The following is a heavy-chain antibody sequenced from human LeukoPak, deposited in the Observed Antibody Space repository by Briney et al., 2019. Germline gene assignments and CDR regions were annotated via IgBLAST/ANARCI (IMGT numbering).Heavy chain of an antibody. CDR2: FDPEDGET. CDR1: GYTLTELS. CDR3: ATYHSIAAAGKGVRSRPEYYYGMDV. V-gene: IGHV1-24*01. D-gene: IGHD6-13*01. Sequence: GASVKVSCKVSGYTLTELSMHWVRQAPGKGLEWMGGFDPEDGETIYAQKFQGRVTMTEDTSTDTAYMELSSLRSEDTAVYYCATYHSIAAAGKGVRSRPEYYYGMDVWGQGTTVTVSS. J-gene: IGHJ6*02.